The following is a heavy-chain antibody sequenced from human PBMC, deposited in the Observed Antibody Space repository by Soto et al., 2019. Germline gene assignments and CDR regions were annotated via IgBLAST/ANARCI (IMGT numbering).Heavy chain of an antibody. J-gene: IGHJ5*02. V-gene: IGHV3-7*01. D-gene: IGHD5-12*01. Sequence: EVQLVESGGGLVQPGGSLRLSCAASGFTFSSYYMSWVRQAQGKGLEGVANINEGGSEKYYVDSVKGRFTVSRDNAKNSLYLQMNSLRAEDTAVYYCASDVGWLRLRGWFDPWGQGTLVTVSS. CDR1: GFTFSSYY. CDR2: INEGGSEK. CDR3: ASDVGWLRLRGWFDP.